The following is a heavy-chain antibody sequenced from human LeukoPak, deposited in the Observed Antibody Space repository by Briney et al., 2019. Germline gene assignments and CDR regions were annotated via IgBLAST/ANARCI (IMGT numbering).Heavy chain of an antibody. J-gene: IGHJ4*02. Sequence: GSLRLSCAASGFTFSSLWMSWVRQAPGKGLEWIGSIYYSGSTYYSPSLKSRLTISVDTSKNQFSLKLSSVTAADTAVYYCARASTIFGHFAYWGRGTLVTVSS. CDR1: GFTFSSLW. D-gene: IGHD3-3*01. CDR2: IYYSGST. CDR3: ARASTIFGHFAY. V-gene: IGHV4-39*07.